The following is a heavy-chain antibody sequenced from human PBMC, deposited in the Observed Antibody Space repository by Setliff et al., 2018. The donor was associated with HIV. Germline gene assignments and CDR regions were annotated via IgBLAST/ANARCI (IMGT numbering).Heavy chain of an antibody. CDR1: GGSISSGGYS. J-gene: IGHJ6*02. Sequence: SETLSLTCAVSGGSISSGGYSWSWIRQPPGKGLEWIGYIFRSGSTYYNPSLKSRVTISVDRSKNQFSLNVTSVTAADTAVYYCARIPQLLDYAMDVWGQGTTVTVSS. CDR2: IFRSGST. CDR3: ARIPQLLDYAMDV. V-gene: IGHV4-30-2*01. D-gene: IGHD2-2*01.